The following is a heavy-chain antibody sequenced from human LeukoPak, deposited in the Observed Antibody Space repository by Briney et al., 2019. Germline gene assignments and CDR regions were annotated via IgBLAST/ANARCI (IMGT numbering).Heavy chain of an antibody. Sequence: SGTLSLTCAVSGGSISSSNWWSWVRQPPGKGLEWIGEIYHSGSTNYNPSLKSRVTISVDKSKNQFSLKLSSVTAADTAVYYCASYGSGNYYYYGMDVWGQGTTVTVSS. CDR1: GGSISSSNW. J-gene: IGHJ6*02. CDR3: ASYGSGNYYYYGMDV. CDR2: IYHSGST. D-gene: IGHD3-10*01. V-gene: IGHV4-4*02.